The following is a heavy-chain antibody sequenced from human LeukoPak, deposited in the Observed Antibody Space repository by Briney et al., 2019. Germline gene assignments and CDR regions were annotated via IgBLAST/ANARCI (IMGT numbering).Heavy chain of an antibody. D-gene: IGHD5-18*01. CDR2: INHSGST. V-gene: IGHV4-34*01. J-gene: IGHJ4*02. Sequence: SQTLSLTCAVYGGSFSGYYWSWIRQPPGKGLEWIGEINHSGSTNYNPSLKSRVTISVDTSKNQFSLKLSSVTAADTAVYYCARLRIAYGGYSYGPPFDYWGQGTLVTVSS. CDR1: GGSFSGYY. CDR3: ARLRIAYGGYSYGPPFDY.